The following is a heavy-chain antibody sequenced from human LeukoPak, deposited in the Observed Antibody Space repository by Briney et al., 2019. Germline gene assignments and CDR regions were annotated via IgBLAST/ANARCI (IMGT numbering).Heavy chain of an antibody. CDR1: GFTSSTYV. D-gene: IGHD3-9*01. CDR3: AKGSGYDTDFDY. V-gene: IGHV3-23*01. J-gene: IGHJ4*02. Sequence: GGSLRLSCAASGFTSSTYVMSWVRQAPGKGLEWVSGISGSGDNTYYADSVKGRFTVSRDNSKNTPYLQMNSLRAEDTAIYYCAKGSGYDTDFDYWGQGTLVTVSS. CDR2: ISGSGDNT.